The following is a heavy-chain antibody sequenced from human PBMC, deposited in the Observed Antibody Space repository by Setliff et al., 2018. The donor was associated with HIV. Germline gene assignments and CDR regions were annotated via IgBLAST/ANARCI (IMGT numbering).Heavy chain of an antibody. V-gene: IGHV4-59*11. D-gene: IGHD3-3*01. CDR2: VYYRSKTGATT. CDR1: GGSIRSHY. Sequence: SETLSLTCSVSGGSIRSHYWSWIRQAPGKGLQWIGNVYYRSKTGATTDHNPSLRSRISISLDVSKNQLSLRLRSVTAADTAIYYCARDVAPPLAGDVWSGNGLWGQGTQVTVSS. J-gene: IGHJ4*02. CDR3: ARDVAPPLAGDVWSGNGL.